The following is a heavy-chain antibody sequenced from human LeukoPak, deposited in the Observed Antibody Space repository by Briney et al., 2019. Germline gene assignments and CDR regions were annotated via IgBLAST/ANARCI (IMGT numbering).Heavy chain of an antibody. CDR2: ISGSGGST. D-gene: IGHD6-19*01. Sequence: GSLRLSCAASGFTFSSYAMSWVRQAPGKGLEWVSAISGSGGSTYYADSVKGRFTISRDNSKNTLYLQMNSLRAEDTAVYYCAKARFLWRSGLTDYWGQGTLVTVSS. V-gene: IGHV3-23*01. CDR1: GFTFSSYA. J-gene: IGHJ4*02. CDR3: AKARFLWRSGLTDY.